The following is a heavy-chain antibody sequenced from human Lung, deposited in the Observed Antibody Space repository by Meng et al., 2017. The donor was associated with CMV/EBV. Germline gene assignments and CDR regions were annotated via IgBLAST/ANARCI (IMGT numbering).Heavy chain of an antibody. CDR2: IKQDGSEK. J-gene: IGHJ3*02. Sequence: GGSLRLSCAASGFTLSSYWMSWVRQAPGKGLEWVANIKQDGSEKYYVDSVKGRFTISRDNAKNSLYLQMNSLRAEDTAVYYCAREPGDRYDFWSGYAFDIWGQGTMVTVSS. D-gene: IGHD3-3*01. CDR1: GFTLSSYW. CDR3: AREPGDRYDFWSGYAFDI. V-gene: IGHV3-7*01.